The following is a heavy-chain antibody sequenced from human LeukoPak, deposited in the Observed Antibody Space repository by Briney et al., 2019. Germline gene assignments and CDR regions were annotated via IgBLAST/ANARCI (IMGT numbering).Heavy chain of an antibody. D-gene: IGHD4/OR15-4a*01. Sequence: PGGSLRLSCAASGINVSSNYMSWVRQAPGKGLEWVSVIYDTGSAYSADSVKGRFTISRDNSRNTVYLQMNNLRAEDTAVYFCARTGPSANHCFDPWGQGTLVTVSS. CDR3: ARTGPSANHCFDP. CDR1: GINVSSNY. J-gene: IGHJ5*02. CDR2: IYDTGSA. V-gene: IGHV3-53*01.